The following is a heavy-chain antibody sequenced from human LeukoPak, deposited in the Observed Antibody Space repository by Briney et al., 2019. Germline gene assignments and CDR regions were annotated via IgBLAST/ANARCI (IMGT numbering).Heavy chain of an antibody. CDR2: IHPNSGAS. V-gene: IGHV1-2*02. J-gene: IGHJ3*02. CDR1: TGYY. Sequence: ASVKVSCKTSTGYYMHWVRQAPGQGLEYMGWIHPNSGASESVPKFQGRVTMTRDTSINTDYVELSSLTSDDTAMYYCAREGRAGSSGWFGAFDIWGQGTMVIVSS. D-gene: IGHD6-13*01. CDR3: AREGRAGSSGWFGAFDI.